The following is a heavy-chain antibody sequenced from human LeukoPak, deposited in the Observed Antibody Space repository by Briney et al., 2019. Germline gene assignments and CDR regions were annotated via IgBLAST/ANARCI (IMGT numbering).Heavy chain of an antibody. V-gene: IGHV1-69*05. CDR1: GGTFSSYA. D-gene: IGHD4-17*01. CDR2: IIPIFGTA. CDR3: ARQLYYGDYPWYFDY. Sequence: SVKVSCKASGGTFSSYAISWVRQAPGQGLEWMGGIIPIFGTANYAQKFQGRVTMTRNTSISTAYMELSSLRSEDTAVYYCARQLYYGDYPWYFDYWGQGTLVTVSS. J-gene: IGHJ4*02.